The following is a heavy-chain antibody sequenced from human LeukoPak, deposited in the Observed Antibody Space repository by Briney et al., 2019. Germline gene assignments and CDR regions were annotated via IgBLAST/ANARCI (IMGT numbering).Heavy chain of an antibody. D-gene: IGHD3-22*01. V-gene: IGHV3-23*01. Sequence: VGSLRLSCVVPGITLSNYATSGVRQSLRKGLEWVAGMSDGGGRTNYAASVKGRFTISRDNPKNTMYLQMKSLRAEDTAVYFCAKRGVVIRVILVGFHKEAYYFDSWGQGALVTVSS. J-gene: IGHJ4*02. CDR3: AKRGVVIRVILVGFHKEAYYFDS. CDR2: MSDGGGRT. CDR1: GITLSNYA.